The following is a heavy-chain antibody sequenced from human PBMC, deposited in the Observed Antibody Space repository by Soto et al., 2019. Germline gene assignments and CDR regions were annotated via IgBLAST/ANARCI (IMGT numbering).Heavy chain of an antibody. V-gene: IGHV1-18*01. D-gene: IGHD3-16*01. CDR1: GYSFTRYG. Sequence: QVQLVQSGAEVKHPGASVKVSCKASGYSFTRYGIGWARQAPGQGLEWMGWINAYNGNTNYAQNLQGRLTLTTDTSTTTAYMELRSLRSNDTAIYYCAMVDVYVTPSPQDVWGQGTTVTVSS. J-gene: IGHJ6*02. CDR3: AMVDVYVTPSPQDV. CDR2: INAYNGNT.